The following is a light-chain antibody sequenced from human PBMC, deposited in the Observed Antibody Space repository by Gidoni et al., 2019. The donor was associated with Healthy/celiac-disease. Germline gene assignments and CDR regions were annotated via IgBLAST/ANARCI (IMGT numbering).Light chain of an antibody. CDR3: QQYNRWT. V-gene: IGKV1-5*03. J-gene: IGKJ1*01. CDR1: QSISSW. CDR2: KAS. Sequence: DIQMTQSPSTLSASVGDRVTITCRASQSISSWLAWYQQKPGKAPKLLIYKASSLESGVPSRFSGSGSGTEFTLNISSLQPDDFATYYCQQYNRWTFGQGTKVEIK.